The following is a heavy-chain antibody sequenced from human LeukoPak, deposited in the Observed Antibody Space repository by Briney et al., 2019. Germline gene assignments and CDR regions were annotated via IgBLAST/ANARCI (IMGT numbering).Heavy chain of an antibody. Sequence: GGSLRLPCAASGFTFSSHWMHWVRQGPGKGLVWVSRINIDGSSTTYADSVKGRFTISRDSAKNTLYLQMNSLRAEDTAVYYCARDIADAFDIWGQGTMVTVSS. V-gene: IGHV3-74*01. CDR1: GFTFSSHW. CDR3: ARDIADAFDI. CDR2: INIDGSST. J-gene: IGHJ3*02. D-gene: IGHD6-13*01.